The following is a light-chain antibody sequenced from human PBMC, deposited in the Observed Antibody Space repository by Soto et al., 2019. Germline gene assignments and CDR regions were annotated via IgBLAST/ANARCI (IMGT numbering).Light chain of an antibody. J-gene: IGKJ1*01. CDR1: QGISCW. Sequence: DIQMTQSPSSVSASVGDRVTITCRASQGISCWLAWYQQKPGKAPKLLIYAAASLQSGVPARFSGSGPGTDFTLTISSLQTVEFGYYFCQQANRFPWAFGQGTKVEIK. CDR3: QQANRFPWA. CDR2: AAA. V-gene: IGKV1-12*02.